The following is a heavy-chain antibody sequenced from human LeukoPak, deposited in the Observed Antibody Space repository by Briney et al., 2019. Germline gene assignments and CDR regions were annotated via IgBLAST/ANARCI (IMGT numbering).Heavy chain of an antibody. CDR2: ISAYNGNT. CDR1: GYTFTSYG. Sequence: ASVKVSCKASGYTFTSYGISWVRQAPGQGLEWMGWISAYNGNTSYARKLQGRVTMTTDTSTSTAYMELRSLRSDDTAVYYCARDRRTSLWFGELSRFDPWGQGTLVTVSS. J-gene: IGHJ5*02. V-gene: IGHV1-18*01. CDR3: ARDRRTSLWFGELSRFDP. D-gene: IGHD3-10*01.